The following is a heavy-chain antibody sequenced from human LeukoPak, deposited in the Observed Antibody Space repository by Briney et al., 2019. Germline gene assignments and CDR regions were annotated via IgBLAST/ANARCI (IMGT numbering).Heavy chain of an antibody. CDR3: AKDPRYDSGNYYSDY. J-gene: IGHJ4*02. CDR2: ISGGGGST. Sequence: PGGSLRLSCAASGFTFSSYAMTWVRHPPGKGLEWVSTISGGGGSTSYADSVKGPFTISRDNSKNTLSLQMHSLRAENTAVYYWAKDPRYDSGNYYSDYWGQGTLVTVSS. CDR1: GFTFSSYA. D-gene: IGHD3-22*01. V-gene: IGHV3-23*01.